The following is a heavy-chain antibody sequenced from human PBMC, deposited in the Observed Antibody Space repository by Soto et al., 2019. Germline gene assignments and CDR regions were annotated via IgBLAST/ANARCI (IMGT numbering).Heavy chain of an antibody. CDR2: ISGSGGTT. J-gene: IGHJ4*02. V-gene: IGHV3-23*01. D-gene: IGHD3-22*01. Sequence: GGSLRLSCLVSGFTFSTYSMSWVRQAPGKGLEWVSFISGSGGTTYYADSVKGRFTISRDNSKNTLYLQMNSLRAEDTAVYYCARSYYYDSSGYYSKTYFDYWGQGT. CDR3: ARSYYYDSSGYYSKTYFDY. CDR1: GFTFSTYS.